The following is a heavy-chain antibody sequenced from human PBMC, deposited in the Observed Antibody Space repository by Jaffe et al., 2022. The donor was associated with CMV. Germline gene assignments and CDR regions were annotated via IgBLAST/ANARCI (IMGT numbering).Heavy chain of an antibody. J-gene: IGHJ4*02. CDR2: TSYDGSKK. CDR3: AKDGDSLYNYNDVGYFDY. V-gene: IGHV3-30*18. CDR1: GFTFSNYG. Sequence: QVQLVESGGGLVQPGRSLRLSCAASGFTFSNYGMHWVRQAPGKGLEWVAVTSYDGSKKYYADSVKGRFTISRDNSKNTLYLQMNSLRAEDTAVYYCAKDGDSLYNYNDVGYFDYWGQGTLVTVSS. D-gene: IGHD3-16*01.